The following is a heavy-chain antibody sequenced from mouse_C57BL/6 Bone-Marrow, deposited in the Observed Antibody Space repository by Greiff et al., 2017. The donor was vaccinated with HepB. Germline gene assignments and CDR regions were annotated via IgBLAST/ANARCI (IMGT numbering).Heavy chain of an antibody. V-gene: IGHV1-7*01. CDR2: INPSSGYT. Sequence: QVQLKESGAELAKPGASVKLSCKASGYTFTSYWMHWVKQRPGQGLEWIGYINPSSGYTKYNQKFKDKATLTADKSSSTAYMQLSSLTYEDSAVYYCAGYYYGSGMDYWGQGTSVTVSS. CDR1: GYTFTSYW. CDR3: AGYYYGSGMDY. J-gene: IGHJ4*01. D-gene: IGHD1-1*01.